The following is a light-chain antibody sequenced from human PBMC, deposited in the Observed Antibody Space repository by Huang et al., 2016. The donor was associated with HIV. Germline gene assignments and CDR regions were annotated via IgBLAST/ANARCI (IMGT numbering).Light chain of an antibody. CDR2: GAS. V-gene: IGKV3-15*01. J-gene: IGKJ1*01. CDR3: QQYNNWPGT. Sequence: TRARSPGERATLTGLDSQSMRNKLGWYQQNPGQAPKLLIYGASTRATGIPARFSGSGSGTEFTLTISSLQSEDFAVYYCQQYNNWPGTFGQGTKVEIK. CDR1: QSMRNK.